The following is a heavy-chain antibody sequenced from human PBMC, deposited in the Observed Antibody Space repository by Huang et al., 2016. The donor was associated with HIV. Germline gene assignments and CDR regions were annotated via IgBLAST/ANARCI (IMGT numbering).Heavy chain of an antibody. CDR1: GFTFSNYN. Sequence: EVQLVESGGGLVKPGGSLRLSCAASGFTFSNYNMNWVRQAPGKGLEWVSAISYKSSSVYYTDSVKGRFTIARDNAKNFLYLQMSSLRAEDTAVYYCARNYDILTGYDLWGQGTLVTVSS. CDR3: ARNYDILTGYDL. J-gene: IGHJ4*02. D-gene: IGHD3-9*01. V-gene: IGHV3-21*01. CDR2: ISYKSSSV.